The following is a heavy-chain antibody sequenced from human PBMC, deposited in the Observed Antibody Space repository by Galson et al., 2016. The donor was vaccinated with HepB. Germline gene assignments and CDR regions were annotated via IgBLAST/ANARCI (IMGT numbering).Heavy chain of an antibody. CDR3: ARDHGVGAKAAFDI. J-gene: IGHJ3*02. CDR2: ISYDGSNK. V-gene: IGHV3-30-3*01. CDR1: GFTFRSYW. D-gene: IGHD1-26*01. Sequence: SLRLSCAASGFTFRSYWMSWVRQAPGKGLEWVAVISYDGSNKYYADSVRGRFTISRDNSKNTLYLQMNSLRAEDTGVYYCARDHGVGAKAAFDIWGQGTMVTVSS.